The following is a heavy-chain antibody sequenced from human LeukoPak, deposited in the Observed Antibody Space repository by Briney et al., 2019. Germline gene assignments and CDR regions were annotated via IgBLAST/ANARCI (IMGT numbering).Heavy chain of an antibody. CDR1: GYTFTTYD. D-gene: IGHD3-10*01. CDR2: MNPNSGDT. V-gene: IGHV1-8*01. J-gene: IGHJ1*01. Sequence: ASVKVSCKASGYTFTTYDINWVRQAPGQGLGWMGWMNPNSGDTGYAQNFQGRITMTRSTSISTAYLELSSLGSDDTAVYYCGRGHSDYYGSGTYPVVQHWGQGTLVTVSS. CDR3: GRGHSDYYGSGTYPVVQH.